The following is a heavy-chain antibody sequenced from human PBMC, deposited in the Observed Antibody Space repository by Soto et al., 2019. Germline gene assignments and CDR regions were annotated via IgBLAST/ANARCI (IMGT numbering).Heavy chain of an antibody. V-gene: IGHV1-69*12. D-gene: IGHD2-15*01. Sequence: QVQLVQTGAEVKKPGSSVKVSCKASGGTFSSYAISWVRQAPGQGLEWMGGIIPIFGTANYAQKFQGRVMITADESTSTAYMELSSRRSEDTAVYYCARESRYCSGGSCYFLPGIDYWGQGTLVTVSS. CDR3: ARESRYCSGGSCYFLPGIDY. J-gene: IGHJ4*02. CDR1: GGTFSSYA. CDR2: IIPIFGTA.